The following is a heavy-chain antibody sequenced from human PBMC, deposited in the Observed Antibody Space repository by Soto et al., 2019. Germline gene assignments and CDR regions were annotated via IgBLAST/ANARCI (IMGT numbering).Heavy chain of an antibody. V-gene: IGHV1-69*13. CDR1: GGTFSSYA. CDR3: ASAGFGYYYYGMDV. J-gene: IGHJ6*02. Sequence: GASVKVSCKASGGTFSSYAISWVRQAPGQGLEWMGGIIPIFGTADYAQKFQGRVTITADESTSTAYMELSSLRSEDTAVYYCASAGFGYYYYGMDVWGQGTTVTVSS. D-gene: IGHD3-10*01. CDR2: IIPIFGTA.